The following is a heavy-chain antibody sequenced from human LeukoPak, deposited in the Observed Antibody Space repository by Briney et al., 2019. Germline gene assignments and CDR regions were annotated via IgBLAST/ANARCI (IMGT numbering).Heavy chain of an antibody. J-gene: IGHJ4*02. CDR2: ISSSSSYI. CDR3: ARVEGNYYDSSGYPDY. CDR1: GFTFSSYS. D-gene: IGHD3-22*01. V-gene: IGHV3-21*01. Sequence: PGGSLRLSCAASGFTFSSYSMNWVRQAPGKGLEWVSSISSSSSYIYYADSVEGRFTISRDNAKNSLYLQMNSLRAEDTAVYYCARVEGNYYDSSGYPDYWGQGTLVTVSS.